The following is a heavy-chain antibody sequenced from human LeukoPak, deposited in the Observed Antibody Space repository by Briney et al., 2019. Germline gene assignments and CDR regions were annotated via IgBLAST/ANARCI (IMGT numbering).Heavy chain of an antibody. V-gene: IGHV4-4*07. J-gene: IGHJ4*02. CDR2: IYSSGST. CDR1: GGSISSYY. D-gene: IGHD1-26*01. CDR3: ARGHKELYYFDY. Sequence: SEALSLTCTVSGGSISSYYWSWIRQPAGKGLEWIGRIYSSGSTHYNPSLESRLTMSVDTSKNHFSLKLRSVTAADTAVYYCARGHKELYYFDYWGQGTLVTVSS.